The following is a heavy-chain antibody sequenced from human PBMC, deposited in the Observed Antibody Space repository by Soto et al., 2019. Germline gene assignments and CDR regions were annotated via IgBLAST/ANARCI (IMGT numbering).Heavy chain of an antibody. CDR3: ARESEDLTSNLDY. J-gene: IGHJ4*02. CDR2: ISSTTNYI. V-gene: IGHV3-21*06. CDR1: GFTFTRYS. Sequence: GGSLRLSCAASGFTFTRYSMNWVRQAPGKGLEWVSSISSTTNYIYYGDSMKGRFTISRDNAKNSLYLEMNSLRAEDTAVYYCARESEDLTSNLDYWGQGTLVTVSS.